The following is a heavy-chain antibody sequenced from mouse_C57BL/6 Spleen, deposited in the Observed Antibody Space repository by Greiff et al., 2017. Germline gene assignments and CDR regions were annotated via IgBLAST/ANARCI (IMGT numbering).Heavy chain of an antibody. CDR2: INPNDGTT. CDR3: ARDRYGSPYYYAMDY. Sequence: EVKLLESGPELVKPGASVKISCKASGYSFTDYNMNWVKQSNGKSLEWIGVINPNDGTTSYNQKFKGKATLTVDQSSSTAYVQLNSLTSEDSAVYYCARDRYGSPYYYAMDYWGQGTSVTVSS. V-gene: IGHV1-39*01. J-gene: IGHJ4*01. CDR1: GYSFTDYN. D-gene: IGHD1-1*01.